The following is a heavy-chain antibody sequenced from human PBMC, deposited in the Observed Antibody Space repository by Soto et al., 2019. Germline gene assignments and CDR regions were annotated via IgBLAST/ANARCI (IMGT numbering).Heavy chain of an antibody. CDR2: IYSGGST. CDR3: ARARYSSSWHTPRSYYYGMDV. CDR1: GFTVSSNY. V-gene: IGHV3-53*01. Sequence: EVQLVESGGGLIQPGGSLRLSCAASGFTVSSNYMSWVRQAPGKGLEWVSVIYSGGSTYYADSVKGRFTISRDNSKNTLYLQMNSLRAEDTAVYYCARARYSSSWHTPRSYYYGMDVWGQGTTVTVSS. J-gene: IGHJ6*02. D-gene: IGHD6-13*01.